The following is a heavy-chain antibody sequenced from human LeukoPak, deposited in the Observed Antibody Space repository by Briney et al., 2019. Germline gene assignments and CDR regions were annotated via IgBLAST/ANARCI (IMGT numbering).Heavy chain of an antibody. J-gene: IGHJ4*02. V-gene: IGHV4-34*01. Sequence: PSETLSLTCAVYGGSFSGYYWSWIRQPPGKGLEWIGEINHSGSTNYNPSLKSRVTISVDTSKNQFSLKLSSVTAADTAVYYCARELREVVTATKPFDYWGQGTLVTVSS. CDR1: GGSFSGYY. CDR2: INHSGST. CDR3: ARELREVVTATKPFDY. D-gene: IGHD2-21*02.